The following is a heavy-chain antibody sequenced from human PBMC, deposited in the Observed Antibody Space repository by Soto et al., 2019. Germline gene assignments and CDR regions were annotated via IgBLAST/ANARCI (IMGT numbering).Heavy chain of an antibody. CDR2: IYYSGST. D-gene: IGHD3-3*01. CDR3: SSWILWRGRYSSGMAD. CDR1: AGLLSPCY. J-gene: IGHJ6*02. V-gene: IGHV4-59*01. Sequence: SQNRRVPWTVSAGLLSPCYRFPIRQPPGKGLEWIGYIYYSGSTNYNPSLKSRVTISVATSKNQFSLKLSSVTAADTAVYYCSSWILWRGRYSSGMADWGHGPTVIGS.